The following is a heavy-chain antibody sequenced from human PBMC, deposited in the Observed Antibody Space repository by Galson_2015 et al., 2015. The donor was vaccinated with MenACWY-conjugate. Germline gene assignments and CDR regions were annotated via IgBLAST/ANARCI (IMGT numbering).Heavy chain of an antibody. CDR3: AKDRAFDYRDFGNDY. CDR2: ISASGGTA. D-gene: IGHD4-11*01. J-gene: IGHJ4*02. Sequence: FSSYAMSWVRQAPGKVLEWVSGISASGGTAYYADSVQGRFTITRDNSQNTLHLHINSLRADDTAVFYCAKDRAFDYRDFGNDYWGQGTLVTVSS. CDR1: FSSYA. V-gene: IGHV3-23*01.